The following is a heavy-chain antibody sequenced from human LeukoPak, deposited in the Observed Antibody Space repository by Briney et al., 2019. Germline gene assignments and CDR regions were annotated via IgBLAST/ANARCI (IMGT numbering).Heavy chain of an antibody. CDR3: AREVCIGGSCSVFDY. V-gene: IGHV3-74*01. Sequence: PGESLRLSCAASGFTFSSYWMHWVRQAPGKGLVWVSRINSDGSSRTYADSVKGRFTISRDNAKNTLSLQMNSLRTEDTAVYYCAREVCIGGSCSVFDYWGQGTLVTVSS. D-gene: IGHD2-15*01. CDR2: INSDGSSR. J-gene: IGHJ4*02. CDR1: GFTFSSYW.